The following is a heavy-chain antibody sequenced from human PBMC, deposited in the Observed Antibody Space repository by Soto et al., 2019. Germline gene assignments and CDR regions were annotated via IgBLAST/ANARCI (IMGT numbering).Heavy chain of an antibody. CDR3: ATQVCSSTSCYGDDYYYGMDV. D-gene: IGHD2-2*01. CDR2: ISYDGSNK. Sequence: PGGSLRLSCAASGYTFSHYWMHWVRQAPGKGLEWVAVISYDGSNKYYADSVKGRFTISRDNSKNTLYLQMNSLRAEDTAVYYCATQVCSSTSCYGDDYYYGMDVWGQGTTVTVSS. J-gene: IGHJ6*02. V-gene: IGHV3-30*03. CDR1: GYTFSHYW.